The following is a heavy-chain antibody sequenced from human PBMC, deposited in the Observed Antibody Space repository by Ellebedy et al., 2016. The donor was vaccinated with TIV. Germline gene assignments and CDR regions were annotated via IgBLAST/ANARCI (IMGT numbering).Heavy chain of an antibody. CDR2: IWYDGSNK. Sequence: GESLKISCAASGFTFSSYGMHWVRQAPGKGLEWVAVIWYDGSNKYYADSVKGRFTISRDNSKNTLYLQMNSLRAEDTAVYYCARDRSITIFGDAFDIWGQGTMVTVSS. CDR1: GFTFSSYG. CDR3: ARDRSITIFGDAFDI. J-gene: IGHJ3*02. V-gene: IGHV3-33*08. D-gene: IGHD3-3*01.